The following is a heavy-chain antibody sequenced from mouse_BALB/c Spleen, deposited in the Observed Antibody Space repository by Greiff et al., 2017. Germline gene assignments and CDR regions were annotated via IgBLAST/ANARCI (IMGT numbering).Heavy chain of an antibody. V-gene: IGHV5-6-5*01. CDR2: ISSGGST. CDR1: GFTFSSYA. J-gene: IGHJ2*01. CDR3: ARKNDYYGSSPYFDY. Sequence: EVQLVESGGGLVKPGGSLKLSCAASGFTFSSYAMSWVRQTPEKRLEWVASISSGGSTYYPDSVKGRFTISRDNARNILYLQMSSLRSEDTAMYYCARKNDYYGSSPYFDYWGQGTTLTVSS. D-gene: IGHD1-1*01.